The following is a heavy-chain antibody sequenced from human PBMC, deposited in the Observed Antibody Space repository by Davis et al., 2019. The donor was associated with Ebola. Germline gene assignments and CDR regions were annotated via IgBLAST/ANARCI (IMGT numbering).Heavy chain of an antibody. Sequence: GGSLRLSCAASGFTFSSYGMHWVRQAPGKGLEWVSAISGSGGSTYYADSVKGRFTISRDNAKNSLYLQMNSLRAEDTAVYYCARAPRYYYDSSGYYYYWGQGTLVTVSS. CDR1: GFTFSSYG. J-gene: IGHJ4*02. V-gene: IGHV3-21*01. CDR3: ARAPRYYYDSSGYYYY. CDR2: ISGSGGST. D-gene: IGHD3-22*01.